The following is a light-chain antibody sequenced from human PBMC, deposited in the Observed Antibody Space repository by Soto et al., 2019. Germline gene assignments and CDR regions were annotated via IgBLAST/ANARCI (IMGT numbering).Light chain of an antibody. CDR1: QSISRY. CDR3: QQCFYTPYT. CDR2: GAY. Sequence: DIQMTQSPSSLSASVGDRVTITCRASQSISRYLNWYQQKPGKAPKLLIQGAYPLQSGAPSRFSGHGSGTNFTLTISSLQAEDVAVYYCQQCFYTPYTFGQGTRLEIK. V-gene: IGKV1-39*01. J-gene: IGKJ2*01.